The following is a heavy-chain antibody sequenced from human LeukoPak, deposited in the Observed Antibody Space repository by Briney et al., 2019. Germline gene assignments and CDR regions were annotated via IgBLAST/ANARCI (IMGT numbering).Heavy chain of an antibody. V-gene: IGHV4-39*07. CDR1: GGSISSSSYY. CDR3: ARDVGRVWGSYRASA. D-gene: IGHD3-16*02. J-gene: IGHJ5*02. CDR2: IYYSGST. Sequence: PSETLSLTCTVSGGSISSSSYYWGWIRQPPGKGLEWIGSIYYSGSTYYNPSLKSRVTISVDTSKNQFSLKLSSVTAADTAVYYCARDVGRVWGSYRASAWGQGTLVTVSS.